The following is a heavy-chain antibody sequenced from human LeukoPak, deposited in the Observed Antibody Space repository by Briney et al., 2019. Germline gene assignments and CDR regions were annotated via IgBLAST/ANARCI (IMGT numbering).Heavy chain of an antibody. CDR1: GYTFTSYG. Sequence: ASVKLSCKSSGYTFTSYGISWARQAPGQGLEWMGWINPNSGGTNYAQKFQGRVTMTRDTSISTAYMELSRLRSDDTAVYYCARDRNIGYCSSTSCSGDAFDIWGQGTMVTVSS. D-gene: IGHD2-2*01. CDR2: INPNSGGT. CDR3: ARDRNIGYCSSTSCSGDAFDI. J-gene: IGHJ3*02. V-gene: IGHV1-2*02.